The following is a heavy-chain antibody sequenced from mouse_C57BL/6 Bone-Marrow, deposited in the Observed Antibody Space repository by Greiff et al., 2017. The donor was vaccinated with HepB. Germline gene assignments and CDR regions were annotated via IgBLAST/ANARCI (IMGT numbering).Heavy chain of an antibody. CDR3: ARERGVTTVVARDYFDY. CDR2: INPGSGGT. Sequence: VQLQQSGAELVRPGTSVKVSCKASGYAFTNYLIEGVKQRPGQGLEWIGVINPGSGGTNYNEKFKGKAKLTAEKSSSTAYMQLSSLTSEDSAVYFCARERGVTTVVARDYFDYWCQGTTLTVSS. D-gene: IGHD1-1*01. V-gene: IGHV1-54*01. J-gene: IGHJ2*01. CDR1: GYAFTNYL.